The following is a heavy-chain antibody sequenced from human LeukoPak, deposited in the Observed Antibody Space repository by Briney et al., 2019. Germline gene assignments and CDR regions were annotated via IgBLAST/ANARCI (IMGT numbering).Heavy chain of an antibody. V-gene: IGHV3-9*01. Sequence: GRSLRLSCAVSAFIFEDYTLHWVRQVPGRGLEWAAGVSWNRDYINYGDSVKGRFTATRDDAKNSFHLQMNSLRIEDTAVYYCAATSGWNDSYFDYWGQGTLVTVSA. CDR2: VSWNRDYI. D-gene: IGHD6-19*01. J-gene: IGHJ4*02. CDR3: AATSGWNDSYFDY. CDR1: AFIFEDYT.